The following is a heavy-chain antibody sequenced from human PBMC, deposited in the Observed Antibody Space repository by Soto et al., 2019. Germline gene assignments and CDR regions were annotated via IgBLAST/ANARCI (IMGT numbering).Heavy chain of an antibody. Sequence: QVQLVQSGAEVKKPGSSVKVSCKASGGTFSSYAISWVRQAPGQGLEWMGGIIPIFGTANYAQKFQGRVTITADESTRTAYMELSSLRSEDTAVYYCAGLIYSSSSSYYYYGMDVWGQGTTVTVSS. CDR3: AGLIYSSSSSYYYYGMDV. D-gene: IGHD6-6*01. CDR1: GGTFSSYA. V-gene: IGHV1-69*01. J-gene: IGHJ6*02. CDR2: IIPIFGTA.